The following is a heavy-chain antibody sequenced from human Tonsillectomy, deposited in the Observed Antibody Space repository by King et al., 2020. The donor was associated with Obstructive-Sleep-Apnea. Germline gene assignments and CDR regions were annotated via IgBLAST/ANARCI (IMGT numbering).Heavy chain of an antibody. V-gene: IGHV3-48*01. Sequence: VQLVESGGGLVQPGGSLRLSCAASGFTFSSYSMNWVRQAPGKGLEWGSYISSSSSTIYYADSVKGRFTNSRDNAKNSLYLQMNSLRAEDTAVYYCARAKLRYQANWFDPWGQGTLVTVSS. D-gene: IGHD3-9*01. CDR2: ISSSSSTI. CDR3: ARAKLRYQANWFDP. J-gene: IGHJ5*02. CDR1: GFTFSSYS.